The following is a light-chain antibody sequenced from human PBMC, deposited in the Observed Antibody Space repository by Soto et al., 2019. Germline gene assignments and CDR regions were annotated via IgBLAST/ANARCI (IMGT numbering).Light chain of an antibody. J-gene: IGKJ2*01. V-gene: IGKV1-39*01. CDR3: QQSYSAPYT. Sequence: DIQMTQSPSSLSASVGDIVTITCRASQSIRSYLNWYQQKPGKAPKVLIYTAYTLQSGVPSRFSGSGSGTDFTLTIRSLQPEDFATYYCQQSYSAPYTFGQGTNLEIK. CDR1: QSIRSY. CDR2: TAY.